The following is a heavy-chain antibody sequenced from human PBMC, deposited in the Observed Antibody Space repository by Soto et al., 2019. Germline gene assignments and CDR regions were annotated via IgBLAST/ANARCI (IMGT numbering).Heavy chain of an antibody. CDR3: GSRCGSSWYDS. CDR2: IYHSGST. CDR1: GASITNNNW. V-gene: IGHV4-4*02. D-gene: IGHD6-13*01. Sequence: PSETLSLTCAVSGASITNNNWWSWFRQPPGKGLEWIGEIYHSGSTNYNPSLKSRVTISLDKSKSQFSLILSSVTAADTAVYYCGSRCGSSWYDSWGQGTRVTAPQ. J-gene: IGHJ5*01.